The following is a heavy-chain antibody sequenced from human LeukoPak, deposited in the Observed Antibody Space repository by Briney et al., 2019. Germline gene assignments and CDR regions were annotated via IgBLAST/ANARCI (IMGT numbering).Heavy chain of an antibody. J-gene: IGHJ4*02. V-gene: IGHV3-15*05. CDR2: IKFQHDGGAT. Sequence: PGGSLRLSCVASGFTFSLAWMSWVRQAPGKGLEWLGHIKFQHDGGATDYAAPVKGRFTISRDDSKNTVYLQMDSLKVEDTGMYYCTTDAPSEHGVLFGYWGQGTLVTVSS. CDR1: GFTFSLAW. CDR3: TTDAPSEHGVLFGY. D-gene: IGHD3-10*01.